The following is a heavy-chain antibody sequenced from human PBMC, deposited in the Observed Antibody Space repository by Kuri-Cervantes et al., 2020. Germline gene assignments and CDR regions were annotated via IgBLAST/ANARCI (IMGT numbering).Heavy chain of an antibody. V-gene: IGHV4-38-2*01. D-gene: IGHD3-22*01. CDR2: IYHSGST. Sequence: SETLSLTCAVSGYSISSGYYWGWIRQPPGKGLGWIGSIYHSGSTYYSPSLKSRVTISVDTSKNQFSLKLSSVTAADTAVYYCARAGAVIVVFDPWGQGTLVTVSS. CDR3: ARAGAVIVVFDP. J-gene: IGHJ5*02. CDR1: GYSISSGYY.